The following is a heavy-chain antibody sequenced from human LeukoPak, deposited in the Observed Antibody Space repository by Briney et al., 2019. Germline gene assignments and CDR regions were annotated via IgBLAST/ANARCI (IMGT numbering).Heavy chain of an antibody. J-gene: IGHJ4*02. CDR1: GYTFTIYA. D-gene: IGHD3-10*01. CDR2: MNPNSGNT. Sequence: ASVKVSCKASGYTFTIYAINWVRQATGQGLEWMGWMNPNSGNTGYAQKFQGRVTMTRHTSISTAYMVLSSLRSEDTAVYYVSMSGRKVRGVMGYFFDYWGQGTLVTVSS. CDR3: SMSGRKVRGVMGYFFDY. V-gene: IGHV1-8*01.